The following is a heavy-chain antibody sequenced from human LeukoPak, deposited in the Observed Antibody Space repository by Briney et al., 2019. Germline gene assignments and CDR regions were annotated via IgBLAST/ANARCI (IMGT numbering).Heavy chain of an antibody. CDR3: AYQGYCSGGSCLPTNY. CDR2: ISAYNGNT. J-gene: IGHJ4*02. V-gene: IGHV1-18*04. D-gene: IGHD2-15*01. Sequence: ASVKVSCTASGYTFTSYGISWMRQAPGQGLEWMGWISAYNGNTNYAQTLQSRVTMTTDTSTSTAYMELRSLRSNDTAVYYCAYQGYCSGGSCLPTNYWGQGTLVTVSS. CDR1: GYTFTSYG.